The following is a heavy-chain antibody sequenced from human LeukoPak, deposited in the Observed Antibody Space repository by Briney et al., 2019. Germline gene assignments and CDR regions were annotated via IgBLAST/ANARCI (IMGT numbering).Heavy chain of an antibody. D-gene: IGHD6-6*01. CDR3: VRLGDSTSRIFYPDY. Sequence: PETLSLTCTVPGGSISSYYWSWIRQPPGKGLEWIGYISYSGSTYYTPSLTSRVTISVDTSMSKFSLKLSSVTAADTAVYYCVRLGDSTSRIFYPDYWGQGTLVTVSS. J-gene: IGHJ4*02. V-gene: IGHV4-59*08. CDR2: ISYSGST. CDR1: GGSISSYY.